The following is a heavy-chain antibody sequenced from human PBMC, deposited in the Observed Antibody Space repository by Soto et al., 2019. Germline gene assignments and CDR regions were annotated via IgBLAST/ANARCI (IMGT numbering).Heavy chain of an antibody. CDR1: GFTFSSYG. J-gene: IGHJ6*02. CDR2: ISYDGSNK. CDR3: AKDDTYYDILTGQARGGMDV. V-gene: IGHV3-30*18. Sequence: GGSLRLSCAASGFTFSSYGMHWVRQAPGKGLEWVAVISYDGSNKYYADSVKGRFTISRDNSKNTLYLQMNSLRAEDTAVYYCAKDDTYYDILTGQARGGMDVWGQGTTVTVSS. D-gene: IGHD3-9*01.